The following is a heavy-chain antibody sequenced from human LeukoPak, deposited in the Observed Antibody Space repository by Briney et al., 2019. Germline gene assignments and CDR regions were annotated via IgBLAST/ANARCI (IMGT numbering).Heavy chain of an antibody. CDR3: ARGKYSSGWYGYQGNYYYYYMDV. D-gene: IGHD6-19*01. Sequence: GGSLRLSCAASGFTFDDYGMSWVRQAPGKGLEWVSSINWNGGSTGYADSVKGRFTISRDNAKNSLYLQMNSLRAEDTALYYCARGKYSSGWYGYQGNYYYYYMDVWGKGTTVTVSS. J-gene: IGHJ6*03. CDR1: GFTFDDYG. V-gene: IGHV3-20*04. CDR2: INWNGGST.